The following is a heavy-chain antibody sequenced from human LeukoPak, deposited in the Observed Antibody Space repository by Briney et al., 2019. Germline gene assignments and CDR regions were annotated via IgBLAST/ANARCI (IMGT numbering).Heavy chain of an antibody. CDR3: ARVSYGGYPL. CDR1: GFTVSKKY. J-gene: IGHJ4*02. Sequence: GGSLRLSCAASGFTVSKKYMSWVRQAPGKGLEWVSVIYSGGSTYYADSVKGRFTISRDNAKNSLYLQMNSLRAEDTAVYYCARVSYGGYPLWGQGTLVTVSS. V-gene: IGHV3-66*01. CDR2: IYSGGST. D-gene: IGHD5-12*01.